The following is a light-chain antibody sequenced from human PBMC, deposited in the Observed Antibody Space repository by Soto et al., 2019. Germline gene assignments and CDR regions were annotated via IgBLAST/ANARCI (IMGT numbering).Light chain of an antibody. CDR3: QQSYTTPWT. J-gene: IGKJ1*01. CDR2: AAS. Sequence: DIQMTQSPSSLSASVGDRVTITCRASQSINSYLNWYQHKPGKAPKVLIYAASSLQSGVPSRFSGSGSGTDFTLTISSLQPEDFATYYCQQSYTTPWTFGQGTKVDIK. CDR1: QSINSY. V-gene: IGKV1-39*01.